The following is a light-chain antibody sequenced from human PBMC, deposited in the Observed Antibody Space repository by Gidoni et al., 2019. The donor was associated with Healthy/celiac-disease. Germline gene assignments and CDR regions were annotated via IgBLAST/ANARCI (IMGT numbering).Light chain of an antibody. CDR3: QQYYSTPRT. CDR2: WAS. V-gene: IGKV4-1*01. CDR1: QSVLYSSNNKNY. Sequence: DLVMTQSPDSLAVSLGAKATINCKSSQSVLYSSNNKNYLAWYQQKPGQPPKLLIYWASTRESGVPERFSGSGSGKDFTLTISSLQAEDVALYYCQQYYSTPRTFGQGTKVEIK. J-gene: IGKJ1*01.